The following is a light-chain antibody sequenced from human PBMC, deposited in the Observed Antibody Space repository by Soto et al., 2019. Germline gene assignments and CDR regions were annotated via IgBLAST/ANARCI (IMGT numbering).Light chain of an antibody. CDR2: SNN. J-gene: IGLJ1*01. V-gene: IGLV1-44*01. CDR1: SSNIGSNT. CDR3: AAWDDSLNGYYD. Sequence: QSVLTQPPSASGTPGQRVTISCSGSSSNIGSNTVNWYQQLPGTAPKLLIYSNNQRPSGVPDRFSGSKSGTSASLAIRGLQSEDEADYYCAAWDDSLNGYYDFGTGTKVTVL.